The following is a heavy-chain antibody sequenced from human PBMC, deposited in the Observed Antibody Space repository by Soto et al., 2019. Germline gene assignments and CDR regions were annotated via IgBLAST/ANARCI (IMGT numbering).Heavy chain of an antibody. D-gene: IGHD1-1*01. Sequence: QVQLQQSGPGLVEPSQTLSLTCAISGDSVSSNSAAWHWIRQSPSRGLEWLGRTYYRSKWYNDYALSVKSRITINPDTSKNQFSLQLTSVTTEDTAMYYCTRQKNTNYYSGMDVWGQGTTFTVSS. CDR1: GDSVSSNSAA. CDR3: TRQKNTNYYSGMDV. J-gene: IGHJ6*02. V-gene: IGHV6-1*01. CDR2: TYYRSKWYN.